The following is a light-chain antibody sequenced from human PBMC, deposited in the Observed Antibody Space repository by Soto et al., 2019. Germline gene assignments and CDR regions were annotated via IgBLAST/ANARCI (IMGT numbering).Light chain of an antibody. Sequence: QSALTQPASVSGSPGQSITISCTGTSSDVGGYNYVSWYQQHPGKAPKLMIYEVSNRPSGVSNRFSGSKSGNTASLTISGRQDEDEADYYCSSYTSSSTLVFGTGTKVTVL. V-gene: IGLV2-14*01. CDR2: EVS. CDR3: SSYTSSSTLV. J-gene: IGLJ1*01. CDR1: SSDVGGYNY.